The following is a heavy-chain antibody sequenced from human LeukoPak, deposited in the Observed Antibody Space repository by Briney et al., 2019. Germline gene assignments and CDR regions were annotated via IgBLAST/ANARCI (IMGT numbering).Heavy chain of an antibody. V-gene: IGHV4-61*01. CDR3: ARVEWVHGSGAGWFDP. CDR2: IYYSGST. Sequence: PSETLSLTCTVSGGSVNSGSYYWSWIRQPPGKGLEWIGNIYYSGSTNYNPSLKSRVTISIDMSKNQFSLKLNSVTAADTAVYYCARVEWVHGSGAGWFDPWGQGTLVTVFS. J-gene: IGHJ5*02. CDR1: GGSVNSGSYY. D-gene: IGHD3-10*01.